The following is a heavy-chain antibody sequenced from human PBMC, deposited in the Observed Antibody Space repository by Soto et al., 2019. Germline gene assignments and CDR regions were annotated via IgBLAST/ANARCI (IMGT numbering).Heavy chain of an antibody. D-gene: IGHD3-16*01. CDR3: AKETSPNTYYAFDY. Sequence: GGSLRLSCAASGYAFSSYALTWVRQAPGKGLEWVSSISESGVVTLYTDSVKGRFTISRDNSKSTLDLQMNSLRVDDTAIYYCAKETSPNTYYAFDYWGQGTLVTVSS. V-gene: IGHV3-23*01. CDR2: ISESGVVT. CDR1: GYAFSSYA. J-gene: IGHJ4*02.